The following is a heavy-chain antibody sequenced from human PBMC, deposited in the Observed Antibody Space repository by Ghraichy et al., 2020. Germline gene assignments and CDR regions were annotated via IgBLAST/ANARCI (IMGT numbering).Heavy chain of an antibody. CDR3: ARGTANWGSGNWYFDL. CDR1: DDSIRTYY. D-gene: IGHD7-27*01. J-gene: IGHJ2*01. V-gene: IGHV4-59*01. CDR2: IFHSGST. Sequence: ESLNIACTVPDDSIRTYYWTWMRQPPGKGLEWIGYIFHSGSTKHNPSLKSRVTFSVDTSKNQFSLNLTSVTAADTAVYYCARGTANWGSGNWYFDLWGRGTLITVSS.